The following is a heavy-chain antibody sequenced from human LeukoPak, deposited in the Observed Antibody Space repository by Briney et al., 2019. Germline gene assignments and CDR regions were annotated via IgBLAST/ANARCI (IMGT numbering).Heavy chain of an antibody. V-gene: IGHV3-48*01. CDR1: GFTFSSYS. CDR3: ARGTAAGTARFDY. D-gene: IGHD6-13*01. CDR2: ISPTNGTT. Sequence: EGSLRLSCAASGFTFSSYSMNWVRQAPGKGLEWVSYISPTNGTTHYAVSVKGRFPISRDNARNTLFLQMNSLRAEDTALYYCARGTAAGTARFDYWGQGTLVTVSS. J-gene: IGHJ4*02.